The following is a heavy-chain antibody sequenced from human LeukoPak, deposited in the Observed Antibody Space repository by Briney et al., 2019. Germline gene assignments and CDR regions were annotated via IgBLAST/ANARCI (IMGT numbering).Heavy chain of an antibody. D-gene: IGHD6-6*01. CDR3: AKDKGGVFYYYMDV. J-gene: IGHJ6*03. V-gene: IGHV3-30*18. Sequence: GGSLRLSCAASGFTFSSYGMHWVRQAPGKGLEWVAVISYDGSNKYYADSVKGRFTISRDNSKNTLYLQMNSLRAEDTAVYYCAKDKGGVFYYYMDVWGKGTTVTVSS. CDR2: ISYDGSNK. CDR1: GFTFSSYG.